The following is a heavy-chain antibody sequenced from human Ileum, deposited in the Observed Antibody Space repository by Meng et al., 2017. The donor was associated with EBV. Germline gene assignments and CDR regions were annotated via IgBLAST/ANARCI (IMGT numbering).Heavy chain of an antibody. CDR1: GGSFSTHT. J-gene: IGHJ4*02. Sequence: APLVQSGAEVKKPGSSVKVACKTAGGSFSTHTFSWVRQAPGQGLEWTGGLIAVFDKTKAAPRFQDRVTFTADESASTAYMELSSLTFDDTAVYFCARGRRNEPLFDYWGQGTLVTVSS. V-gene: IGHV1-69*01. D-gene: IGHD1-14*01. CDR2: LIAVFDKT. CDR3: ARGRRNEPLFDY.